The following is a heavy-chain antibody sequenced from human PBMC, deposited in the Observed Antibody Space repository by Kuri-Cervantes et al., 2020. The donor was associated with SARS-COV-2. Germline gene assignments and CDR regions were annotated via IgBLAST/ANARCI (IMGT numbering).Heavy chain of an antibody. Sequence: GSLRLSCAVSGGSISSNSHYWGWIRQLPDKGLEWIGTIYFTGSTYYNPSLRSRVTISIDTSKDRFSLKLSSVTAADTAVYYCARVGYCSSTSCSLFDYWGQGTLVTVSS. CDR3: ARVGYCSSTSCSLFDY. CDR1: GGSISSNSHY. CDR2: IYFTGST. V-gene: IGHV4-39*02. J-gene: IGHJ4*02. D-gene: IGHD2-2*01.